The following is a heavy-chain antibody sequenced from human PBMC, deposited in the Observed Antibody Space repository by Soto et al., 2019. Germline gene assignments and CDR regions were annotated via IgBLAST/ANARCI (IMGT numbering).Heavy chain of an antibody. CDR3: AKGDSSTWHYFDY. V-gene: IGHV3-23*01. J-gene: IGHJ4*02. CDR2: ISGSGGGV. D-gene: IGHD6-13*01. Sequence: PGGSLRLSCAASGFTFSSYAMNWVRQTPGKGLEWVSSISGSGGGVYYAHSVKGRFTISRDNSKNTLYLQMNSLRAEDTAVYYCAKGDSSTWHYFDYWGQGTLVTVSS. CDR1: GFTFSSYA.